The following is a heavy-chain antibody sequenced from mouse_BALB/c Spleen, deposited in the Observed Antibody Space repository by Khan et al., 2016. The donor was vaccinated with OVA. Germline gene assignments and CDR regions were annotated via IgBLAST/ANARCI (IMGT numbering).Heavy chain of an antibody. V-gene: IGHV1-18*01. J-gene: IGHJ4*01. D-gene: IGHD3-3*01. CDR3: ARNAGRY. Sequence: IQLVQSGPELVKPGASVKISCKTSGYTFPEYTVHWVKQSLGKSLDWIGVINPKNGGTAPNQKLKGKATLTVDRSSSTAYMASRSLTSEDSAIYYCARNAGRYWGQGTTVTVAS. CDR2: INPKNGGT. CDR1: GYTFPEYT.